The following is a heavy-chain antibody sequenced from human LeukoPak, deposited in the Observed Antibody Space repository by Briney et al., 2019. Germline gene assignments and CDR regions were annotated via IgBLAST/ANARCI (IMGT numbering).Heavy chain of an antibody. Sequence: PGGSLRLSCAASGFTFTTYWMGWVRQAPGKGLEWVANIKQDGSEQYYVDSVKGRFTISRGNAKNSLSLQMNSLRAEDTAVYYCVREGYYDSSGYLGVFDYWGQGTLVTVSS. J-gene: IGHJ4*02. CDR3: VREGYYDSSGYLGVFDY. CDR2: IKQDGSEQ. D-gene: IGHD3-22*01. CDR1: GFTFTTYW. V-gene: IGHV3-7*01.